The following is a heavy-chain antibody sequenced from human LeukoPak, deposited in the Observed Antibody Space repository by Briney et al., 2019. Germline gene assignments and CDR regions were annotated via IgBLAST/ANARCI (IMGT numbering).Heavy chain of an antibody. CDR3: ARDMGYYGSGSYGYGMDV. CDR1: GFTFSSYE. Sequence: GGSLRLSCAASGFTFSSYEMNWVRQAPGKGLELVSYISSSGSTIYYADSVKGRFTISRDNAKNSLYLQMNSLRAEHTAVYYYARDMGYYGSGSYGYGMDVWGKGTTVTVSS. J-gene: IGHJ6*04. V-gene: IGHV3-48*03. CDR2: ISSSGSTI. D-gene: IGHD3-10*01.